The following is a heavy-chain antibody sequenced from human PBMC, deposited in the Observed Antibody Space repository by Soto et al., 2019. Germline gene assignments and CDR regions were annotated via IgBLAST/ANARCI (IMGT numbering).Heavy chain of an antibody. Sequence: PGGSLRLSCAASGFTFSDYYMSWIRQAPGKGLEWVSYISSSVSTIYYADSVKGRFTISRDNAKNSLYLQMNSLRAEDTAVYYCARPRIALAGTDWFDPWGQGTLVTVSS. D-gene: IGHD6-19*01. CDR3: ARPRIALAGTDWFDP. V-gene: IGHV3-11*01. CDR2: ISSSVSTI. CDR1: GFTFSDYY. J-gene: IGHJ5*02.